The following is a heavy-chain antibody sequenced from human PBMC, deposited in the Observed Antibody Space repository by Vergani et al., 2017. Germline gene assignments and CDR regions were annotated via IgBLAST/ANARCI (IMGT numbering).Heavy chain of an antibody. CDR2: IVPMFRAP. J-gene: IGHJ4*02. V-gene: IGHV1-69*01. Sequence: QVQLVQSGAEVKKPGSSVKVSCKASGGTFSTSGFNWVRLAPGQGLEWLGGIVPMFRAPNYAQKFRGRLTITADESTSTAYLELRSLRSEDTAFYYCARLAAVGYNFDYWGQGSLVTVSS. CDR3: ARLAAVGYNFDY. CDR1: GGTFSTSG. D-gene: IGHD5-18*01.